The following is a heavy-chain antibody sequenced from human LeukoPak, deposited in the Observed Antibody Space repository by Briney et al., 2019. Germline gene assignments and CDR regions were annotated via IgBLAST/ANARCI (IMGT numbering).Heavy chain of an antibody. CDR1: GYTFTSYG. CDR3: ANFPTARGHTERYPFDI. V-gene: IGHV1-18*01. J-gene: IGHJ3*02. D-gene: IGHD1-14*01. Sequence: ASVKVSCKASGYTFTSYGISWVRQAPGQGLEWMGWISAYNGNTNYAQKLQGRVTMTTDTSTSTAYMELRSLRSDDTAVYYWANFPTARGHTERYPFDIWGQGTMVTVSS. CDR2: ISAYNGNT.